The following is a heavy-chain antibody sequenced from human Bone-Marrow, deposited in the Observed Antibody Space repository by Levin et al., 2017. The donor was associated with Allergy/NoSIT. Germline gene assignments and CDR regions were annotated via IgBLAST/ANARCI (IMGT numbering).Heavy chain of an antibody. V-gene: IGHV3-49*03. CDR2: IRSKAYGGTT. J-gene: IGHJ4*02. D-gene: IGHD1-7*01. Sequence: GESLKISCTASGFTFGDYAMSWFRQAPGKGLEWVGFIRSKAYGGTTEYAASVKGRFTISRDDSKSIAYLQMNSLKTEDTAVYYCTRDQSLVGITGTTDYWGQGTLVTVSS. CDR1: GFTFGDYA. CDR3: TRDQSLVGITGTTDY.